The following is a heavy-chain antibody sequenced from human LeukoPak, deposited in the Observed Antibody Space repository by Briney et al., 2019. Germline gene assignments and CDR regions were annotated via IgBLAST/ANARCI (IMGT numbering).Heavy chain of an antibody. J-gene: IGHJ4*02. Sequence: ASVKVSCKASGYTFTGYYMHWVRQAPGQGLEWMGWINPNSGGTNYAQKFQGWVTMTRDTSISAAYMELSRLRSDDTAVYYCAIEFTFGGYDYWGQGTLVTVSS. CDR2: INPNSGGT. CDR1: GYTFTGYY. CDR3: AIEFTFGGYDY. D-gene: IGHD3-16*01. V-gene: IGHV1-2*04.